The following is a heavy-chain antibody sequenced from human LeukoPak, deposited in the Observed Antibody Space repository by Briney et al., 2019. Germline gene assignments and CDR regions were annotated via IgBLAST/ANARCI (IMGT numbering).Heavy chain of an antibody. D-gene: IGHD2-21*02. J-gene: IGHJ4*02. CDR2: IYYRGST. CDR3: ARVGVRTYCGSGCYSDYFDS. CDR1: GDFFSGSTSD. V-gene: IGHV4-39*07. Sequence: SETLSLTCSVTGDFFSGSTSDWAWIRQPPGKGLEWIGNIYYRGSTHYSPSLESRVTISVDTSKKQFSPRLNSVTAADTAVYYCARVGVRTYCGSGCYSDYFDSWGQGTLVSVYS.